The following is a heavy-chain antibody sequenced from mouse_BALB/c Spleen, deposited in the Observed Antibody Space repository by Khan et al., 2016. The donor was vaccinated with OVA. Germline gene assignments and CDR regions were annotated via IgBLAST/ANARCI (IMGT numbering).Heavy chain of an antibody. D-gene: IGHD2-10*01. Sequence: QVQLKESGPGLVAPSQSLSITCTISGFSLTNYGVHWVRQPPGKGLEWLGVIWSDGSTTYNSALKSRLSISKDNSKRQVFLKMNSLQTDDTAMYYCARQPYYHYYIMDYWGQGTSVTVSS. J-gene: IGHJ4*01. CDR1: GFSLTNYG. V-gene: IGHV2-6-1*01. CDR3: ARQPYYHYYIMDY. CDR2: IWSDGST.